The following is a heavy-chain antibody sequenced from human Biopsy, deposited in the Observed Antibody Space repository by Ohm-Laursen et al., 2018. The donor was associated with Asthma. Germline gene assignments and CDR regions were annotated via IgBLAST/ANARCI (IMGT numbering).Heavy chain of an antibody. V-gene: IGHV3-9*01. D-gene: IGHD3-22*01. Sequence: SSLRLSCTASGFKFDEYTMHWVRPAPGKGLEWVSGLRWNSATIGYADSVEGRFTISRDNAKNSVFLHMDSLRPEDTAFYYCAKVRSDWVITESFDYWGQGGLVTVAS. CDR2: LRWNSATI. CDR3: AKVRSDWVITESFDY. J-gene: IGHJ4*02. CDR1: GFKFDEYT.